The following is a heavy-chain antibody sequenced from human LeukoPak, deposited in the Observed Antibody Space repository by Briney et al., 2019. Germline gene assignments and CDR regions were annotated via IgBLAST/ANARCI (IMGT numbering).Heavy chain of an antibody. J-gene: IGHJ4*02. CDR1: GFTFSSYA. V-gene: IGHV3-30-3*01. CDR2: ISYDGSNK. CDR3: ARPSGD. Sequence: GGSLRLSCAASGFTFSSYAMHWVRQAPGKGLEWVAVISYDGSNKYYADSVKGRFTISRDNSKNTLYLQMNSLRVEDTAVYYCARPSGDWGQGTLVTVSS. D-gene: IGHD3-10*01.